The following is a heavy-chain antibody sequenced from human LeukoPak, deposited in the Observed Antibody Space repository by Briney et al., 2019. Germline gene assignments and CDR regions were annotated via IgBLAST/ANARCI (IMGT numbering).Heavy chain of an antibody. D-gene: IGHD4-17*01. V-gene: IGHV4-59*01. J-gene: IGHJ4*02. CDR2: IYYSGST. Sequence: SETLSLTCTVSGGSIGSYYWSWIRQPPGKGLEWIGYIYYSGSTNYNPSLKSRVTISVDTSKKQFSLKLSSVTAADTAVYYCASGYYGTRTLAFDYWGQGTLVTVSS. CDR3: ASGYYGTRTLAFDY. CDR1: GGSIGSYY.